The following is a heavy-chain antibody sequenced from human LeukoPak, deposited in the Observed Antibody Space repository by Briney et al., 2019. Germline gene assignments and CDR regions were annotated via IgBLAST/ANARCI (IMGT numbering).Heavy chain of an antibody. CDR1: GGSISGYY. V-gene: IGHV4-59*03. D-gene: IGHD3-22*01. Sequence: SETLSLTCTVSGGSISGYYWSWIRQPPEKGLEWIGYVHYSGSTNYNPSLKSRVIISVDTSKNQFSLKLSSVTAADTAVYYCATYYSDSSAYVHYLASWGQRTLVTVSS. J-gene: IGHJ4*02. CDR3: ATYYSDSSAYVHYLAS. CDR2: VHYSGST.